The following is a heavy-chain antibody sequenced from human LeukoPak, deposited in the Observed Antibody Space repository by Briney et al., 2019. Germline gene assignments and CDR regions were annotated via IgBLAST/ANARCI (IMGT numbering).Heavy chain of an antibody. CDR1: GFTFSSYW. D-gene: IGHD6-13*01. V-gene: IGHV3-7*01. CDR2: IKQDGSEK. J-gene: IGHJ4*02. CDR3: ARKREAQQLSCFDY. Sequence: PGGSLRLSCAASGFTFSSYWMSWVRQAPGKGLEWVANIKQDGSEKYYVDSVKGRFTISRDNAKNSLYLQMNSLRAEDTAVYYCARKREAQQLSCFDYWGQGTLVTVSS.